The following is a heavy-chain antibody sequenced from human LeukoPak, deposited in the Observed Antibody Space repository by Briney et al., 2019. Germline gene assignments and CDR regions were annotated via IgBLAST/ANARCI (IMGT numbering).Heavy chain of an antibody. Sequence: PLETLSLTCTVSGGSVSSGSYYWSWIRQPPGKGLEWIGYIYYSGSTNYNPSLKSRVTISVDTSKNQFSLKLSSVTAADTAVYYCARAPYCSSTSCYLNWFDPWGQGTLVTVSS. CDR3: ARAPYCSSTSCYLNWFDP. CDR2: IYYSGST. V-gene: IGHV4-61*01. CDR1: GGSVSSGSYY. J-gene: IGHJ5*02. D-gene: IGHD2-2*01.